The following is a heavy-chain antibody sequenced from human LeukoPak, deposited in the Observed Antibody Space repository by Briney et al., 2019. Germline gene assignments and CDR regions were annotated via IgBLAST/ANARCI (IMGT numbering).Heavy chain of an antibody. CDR2: ISYDGSNK. D-gene: IGHD2-15*01. Sequence: PGRSLRLSCAASGFTFSSYAMHWVRQAPGKGLEWVAVISYDGSNKYYADSVKGRFTISRDNSKNTLYLQMNSLRAEDTAVYYCARDGRILPQYYFDYWAQGTLVTVSS. V-gene: IGHV3-30-3*01. J-gene: IGHJ4*02. CDR3: ARDGRILPQYYFDY. CDR1: GFTFSSYA.